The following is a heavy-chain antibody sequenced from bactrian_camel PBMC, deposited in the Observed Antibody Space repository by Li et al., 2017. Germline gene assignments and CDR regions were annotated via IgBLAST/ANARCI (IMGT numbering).Heavy chain of an antibody. Sequence: VQLVESGGGSVQIGGSLTLACAAPRGFDDADAEWGWFRQAPGQEREAVAAIYSGDGSAIYTDSAKGRFTISQDNASKTVVLQMNSLKPEDTAMYYCAADTFKFRRTQVVGISPRLISSGATGPRSPSP. J-gene: IGHJ4*01. D-gene: IGHD6*01. CDR3: AADTFKFRRTQVVGISPRLISS. V-gene: IGHV3S63*01. CDR1: RGFDDADAE. CDR2: IYSGDGSA.